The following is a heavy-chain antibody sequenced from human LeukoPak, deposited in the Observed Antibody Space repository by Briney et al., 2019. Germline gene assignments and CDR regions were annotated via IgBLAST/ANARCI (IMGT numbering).Heavy chain of an antibody. CDR3: ARGGHGQQWLTPSPIKRFFDL. Sequence: PGGSLRLSCAASGFTFSSYEMNWVRQAPGKGLEWVSFICNDSSYKYYADSVKGRFTISRDNSKNTLYLQMNSLRAEDTAVYYCARGGHGQQWLTPSPIKRFFDLWGRGTLVTVSS. CDR1: GFTFSSYE. D-gene: IGHD6-19*01. CDR2: ICNDSSYK. J-gene: IGHJ2*01. V-gene: IGHV3-33*08.